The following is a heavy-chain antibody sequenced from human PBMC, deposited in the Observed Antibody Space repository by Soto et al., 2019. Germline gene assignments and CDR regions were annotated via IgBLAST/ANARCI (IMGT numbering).Heavy chain of an antibody. Sequence: ASVKVSCKASGYTFTNYAIHWVRQAPGQRLEWMGWINAGNGNTKYSQKFQGRVTITRDTSASTAYMELSSLRSEDTAVYYCARDRSGSSSWTFAYWGQGTLVTVFS. CDR2: INAGNGNT. CDR3: ARDRSGSSSWTFAY. D-gene: IGHD6-13*01. J-gene: IGHJ4*02. V-gene: IGHV1-3*01. CDR1: GYTFTNYA.